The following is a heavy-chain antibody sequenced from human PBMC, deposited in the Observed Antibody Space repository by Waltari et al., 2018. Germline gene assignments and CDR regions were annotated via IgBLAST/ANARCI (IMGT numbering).Heavy chain of an antibody. V-gene: IGHV4-34*01. Sequence: QVQLQQWGAGLLKPSETLSLTCAVYGGSFSGYYWSWIRQPPGKGLEWIGEINHSGSTNYNPSLKSRVTISVDTSKNQFSLKLSSVTAADTALYYCARGPSRVVVAATPALDYWGQGTLVTVSS. CDR2: INHSGST. D-gene: IGHD2-15*01. CDR3: ARGPSRVVVAATPALDY. CDR1: GGSFSGYY. J-gene: IGHJ4*02.